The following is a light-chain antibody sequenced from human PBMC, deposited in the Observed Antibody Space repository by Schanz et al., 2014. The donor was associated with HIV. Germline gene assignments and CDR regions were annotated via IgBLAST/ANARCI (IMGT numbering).Light chain of an antibody. Sequence: DIQMTQSPSTLSACVGDRVTITCRASQSISTYLAWYQQKPGKAPKLLIYKASNLESGVPSRFSGSGSGTEFTLTISSLQSDDFATYHCQQYNSYPYTFGQGTKLEIK. V-gene: IGKV1-5*03. J-gene: IGKJ2*01. CDR1: QSISTY. CDR3: QQYNSYPYT. CDR2: KAS.